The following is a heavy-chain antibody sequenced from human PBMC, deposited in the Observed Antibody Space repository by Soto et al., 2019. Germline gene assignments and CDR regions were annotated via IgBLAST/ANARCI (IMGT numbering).Heavy chain of an antibody. CDR1: GGSISSYY. Sequence: PSETLSLTCTVSGGSISSYYWSWIRQPPGKGLEWIGYIYYSGSTNYNPSLKSRVTISVDTSKNQFSLKLSSVTAADTAVYYCARSDFRSRFDYWGQGTLVTVSS. D-gene: IGHD3-3*01. J-gene: IGHJ4*02. CDR3: ARSDFRSRFDY. CDR2: IYYSGST. V-gene: IGHV4-59*01.